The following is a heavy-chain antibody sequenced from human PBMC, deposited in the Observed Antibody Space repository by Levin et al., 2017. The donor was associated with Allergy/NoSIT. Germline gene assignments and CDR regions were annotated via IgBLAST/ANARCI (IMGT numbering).Heavy chain of an antibody. Sequence: PGGSLRLSCKGSGYSFTSYWISWVRQMPGKGLEWMGRLDPSDSYTNYSPSFQGHVTISADKSITTAYLQWSSLKASDTAMYYCAKNSRGYRYGSYYMDVWGKGTTVTVSS. CDR2: LDPSDSYT. CDR3: AKNSRGYRYGSYYMDV. V-gene: IGHV5-10-1*01. CDR1: GYSFTSYW. J-gene: IGHJ6*03. D-gene: IGHD5-18*01.